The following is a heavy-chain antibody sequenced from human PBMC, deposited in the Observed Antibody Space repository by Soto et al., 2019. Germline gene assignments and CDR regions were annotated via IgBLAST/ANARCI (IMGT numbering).Heavy chain of an antibody. D-gene: IGHD3-9*01. V-gene: IGHV4-31*03. CDR3: ALRYDNRFY. J-gene: IGHJ4*02. CDR1: GGSISSGGYY. Sequence: SETLSLTCPVSGGSISSGGYYWSWIRQHPGKGLEWIGYIYYSGSTYYNPSLKSRVTISLDRSKNQFSLNLSSVTAADTAVYYCALRYDNRFYWGQGTLVTVSS. CDR2: IYYSGST.